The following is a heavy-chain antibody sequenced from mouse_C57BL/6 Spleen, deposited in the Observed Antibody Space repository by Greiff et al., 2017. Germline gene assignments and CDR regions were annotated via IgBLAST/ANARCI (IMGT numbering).Heavy chain of an antibody. J-gene: IGHJ3*01. CDR3: AIPYDYDEDAY. CDR1: GYTFTSYW. CDR2: IHPSDSDT. D-gene: IGHD2-4*01. Sequence: VQLQQPGAELVKPGASVKVSCKASGYTFTSYWMHWVKQRPGQGLEWIGRIHPSDSDTNYNQKFKGKATLTVDKSSSTAYMQLSSLTSEDSAVYYCAIPYDYDEDAYWGQGTLVTVSA. V-gene: IGHV1-74*01.